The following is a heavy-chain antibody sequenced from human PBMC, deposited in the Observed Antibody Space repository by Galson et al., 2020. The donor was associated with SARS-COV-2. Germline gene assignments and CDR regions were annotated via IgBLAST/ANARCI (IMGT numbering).Heavy chain of an antibody. Sequence: GSLRHSCAAPGFTFTSSWTHWVRQAPGKGLVWVSQINSDGSSTSYADSVKGRFTIARDNAKNTLYLQMNSLRAEDTAVYYCARVGTRSGWMYYLDYGGQGTLVTVSS. V-gene: IGHV3-74*01. CDR1: GFTFTSSW. CDR2: INSDGSST. J-gene: IGHJ4*02. CDR3: ARVGTRSGWMYYLDY. D-gene: IGHD6-19*01.